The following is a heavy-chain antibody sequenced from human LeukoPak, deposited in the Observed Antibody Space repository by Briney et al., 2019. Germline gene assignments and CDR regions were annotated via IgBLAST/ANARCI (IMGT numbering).Heavy chain of an antibody. J-gene: IGHJ4*02. V-gene: IGHV3-7*05. Sequence: PGGSLRLSCAASGFTFANYAMSWVRQAPGKGLEWVANIKQDGSDKYYVDSVKGRFTISRDNAKNSLYLQMNSLSAEDTAVYYCARGTGLDYWGQGTLVTVSS. D-gene: IGHD2-8*02. CDR3: ARGTGLDY. CDR1: GFTFANYA. CDR2: IKQDGSDK.